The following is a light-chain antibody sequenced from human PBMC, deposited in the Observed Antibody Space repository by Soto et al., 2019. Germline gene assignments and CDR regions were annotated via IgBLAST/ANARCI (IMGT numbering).Light chain of an antibody. CDR1: QSVSSN. V-gene: IGKV3-20*01. CDR2: GAS. Sequence: EIVMTQSPATLSVSPGERATLSCRASQSVSSNLAWYQQKPGQSPRLLIYGASSRATGIPDRFSGRGSGTDFTLTISRLEPEDFAVYFCQQYGTSPRTFGQGTKV. CDR3: QQYGTSPRT. J-gene: IGKJ1*01.